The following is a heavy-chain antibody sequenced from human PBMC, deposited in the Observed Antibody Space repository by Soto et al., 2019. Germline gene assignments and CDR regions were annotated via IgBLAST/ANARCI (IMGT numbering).Heavy chain of an antibody. CDR3: AKVVRFLEWFPPVGMDV. V-gene: IGHV3-23*01. D-gene: IGHD3-3*01. Sequence: GGSLRLSCAASGFTFSSYAMSWVRQAPGKGLEWVSAISGGGGSTYYADPVKGRFTISRDNSKNTLYLQMNSLRAEDTAVYYCAKVVRFLEWFPPVGMDVWGQGTTVTVSS. CDR2: ISGGGGST. J-gene: IGHJ6*02. CDR1: GFTFSSYA.